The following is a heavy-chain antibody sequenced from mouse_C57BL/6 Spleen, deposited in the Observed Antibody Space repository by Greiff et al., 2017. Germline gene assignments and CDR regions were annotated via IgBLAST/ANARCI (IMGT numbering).Heavy chain of an antibody. D-gene: IGHD1-1*01. J-gene: IGHJ2*01. CDR3: TRYLITTVVAPFDY. CDR2: IDPETGGT. V-gene: IGHV1-15*01. Sequence: QVQLQQSGAELVRPGASVTLSCKASGYTFTDYEMHWVKQTPVHGLEWIGAIDPETGGTAYNQKFKGKAILTADKSSSTAYMELRSLTSEDSAVYYCTRYLITTVVAPFDYWGQGTTLTVSS. CDR1: GYTFTDYE.